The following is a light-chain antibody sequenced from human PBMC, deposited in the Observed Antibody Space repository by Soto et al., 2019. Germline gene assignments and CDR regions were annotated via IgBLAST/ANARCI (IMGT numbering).Light chain of an antibody. V-gene: IGKV3-20*01. CDR3: QQYDSSPYS. CDR2: AAS. Sequence: DIVLTQSPGTLSLSPGERATLSCRASQSISSTYLAWYQQKPGQAPRLLIYAASSRETGIPDTFSGSGSGTDFTLTISRLEPEDFAVYYCQQYDSSPYSFGQGTKLEIK. J-gene: IGKJ2*01. CDR1: QSISSTY.